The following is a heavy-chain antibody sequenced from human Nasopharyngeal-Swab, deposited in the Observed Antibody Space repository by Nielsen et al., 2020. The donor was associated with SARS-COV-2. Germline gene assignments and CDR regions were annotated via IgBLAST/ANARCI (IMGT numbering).Heavy chain of an antibody. J-gene: IGHJ6*02. D-gene: IGHD2-21*01. Sequence: SETLSLTCAVYGGSFSGYYWSWIRQSPGKGLEWIGEINDSGTTTYNPSLSSRGSIPFDTSKNQFSLKVNYVTAADTAVYYCAKDCGLRAAYYYYGMDVWGQGTTVTVSS. CDR1: GGSFSGYY. V-gene: IGHV4-34*01. CDR3: AKDCGLRAAYYYYGMDV. CDR2: INDSGTT.